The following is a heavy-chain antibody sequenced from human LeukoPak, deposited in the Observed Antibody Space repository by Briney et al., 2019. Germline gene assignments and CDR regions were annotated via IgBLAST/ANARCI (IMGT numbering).Heavy chain of an antibody. D-gene: IGHD6-13*01. CDR3: AKDLGSSWPYFDY. CDR2: ISYDGSSK. V-gene: IGHV3-30*18. Sequence: GGSLRLSCAASGFTFSSYGMHWVRQAPGKGLEWVAVISYDGSSKYYADSVKGRFTISRDNSKNTLYLQMNSLRAEDTAVYYCAKDLGSSWPYFDYWGQGTLVTVSS. CDR1: GFTFSSYG. J-gene: IGHJ4*02.